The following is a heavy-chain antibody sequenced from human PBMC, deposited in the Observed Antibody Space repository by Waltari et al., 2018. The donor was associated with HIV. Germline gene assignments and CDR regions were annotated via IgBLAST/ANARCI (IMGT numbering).Heavy chain of an antibody. J-gene: IGHJ4*02. CDR2: IRSKSDGGTT. D-gene: IGHD1-26*01. V-gene: IGHV3-15*01. CDR3: TTFEMGSTRNY. CDR1: GITFKNAW. Sequence: DVQLVESGGGLVKPGGSLRTSCAVSGITFKNAWRSWVRQGPGKGPQWLGHIRSKSDGGTTDYAAPVRGRFTISTDDLNNTMSLEMKSLKVEDTGVYYCTTFEMGSTRNYWGQGTLVTVSS.